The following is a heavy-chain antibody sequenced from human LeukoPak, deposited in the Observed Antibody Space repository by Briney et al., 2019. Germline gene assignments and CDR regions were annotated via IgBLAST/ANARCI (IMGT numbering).Heavy chain of an antibody. J-gene: IGHJ3*01. CDR3: ARDWKYAFDF. CDR1: GDSVSSNSVA. D-gene: IGHD1-1*01. Sequence: SQTLSLTCVISGDSVSSNSVAWNWIRQSPSRGLEWLGRTYYRSQWYNNYAEFVKSRIIINPDTSKNQFSLKLTSVTPDDTAVYYCARDWKYAFDFWGQGTMVIVSS. V-gene: IGHV6-1*01. CDR2: TYYRSQWYN.